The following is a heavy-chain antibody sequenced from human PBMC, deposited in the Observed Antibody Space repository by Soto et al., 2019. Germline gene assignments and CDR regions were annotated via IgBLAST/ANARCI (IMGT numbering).Heavy chain of an antibody. D-gene: IGHD3-22*01. CDR2: IYHSGT. V-gene: IGHV4-30-2*01. J-gene: IGHJ3*02. CDR3: ARAEGRSGYDAFDI. CDR1: GGSISSDAYS. Sequence: QLQLQESGSRLVKPLQTLSLTCEVSGGSISSDAYSWNWIRQPPGKGLEWIGDIYHSGTYYNPSLQSRITISLDKSTKQFSLKLTAVTDADTAVHYCARAEGRSGYDAFDIWGQGIMVTVSS.